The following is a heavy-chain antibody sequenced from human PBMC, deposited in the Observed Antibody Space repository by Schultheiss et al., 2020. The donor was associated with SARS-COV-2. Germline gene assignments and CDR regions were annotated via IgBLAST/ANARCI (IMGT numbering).Heavy chain of an antibody. D-gene: IGHD4-23*01. CDR1: GFTFSSYG. Sequence: GGSLRLSCAASGFTFSSYGMHWVRQAPGKGLEWVAVIWYDGSNKYYADSVKGRFTISRDNSKNTLYLQMNSLRAEDTAVYYCAKDLRPGGLYYFDYWGQGTLVTVSS. V-gene: IGHV3-33*06. J-gene: IGHJ4*02. CDR3: AKDLRPGGLYYFDY. CDR2: IWYDGSNK.